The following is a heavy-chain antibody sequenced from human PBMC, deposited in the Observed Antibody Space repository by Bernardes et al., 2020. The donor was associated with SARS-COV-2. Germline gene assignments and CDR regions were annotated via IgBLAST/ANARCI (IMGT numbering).Heavy chain of an antibody. CDR1: GGSISSDY. Sequence: SETLSLTCNVSGGSISSDYWSWIRQSPGKGLEWIGYIYYSGGTNYNPSLKSRVTISVDRSKNQFSLKLNSVTAADTAVYYGARAQSCGGACYGYYYYGMGVRGQGTTVTVSS. D-gene: IGHD2-21*02. CDR2: IYYSGGT. J-gene: IGHJ6*02. CDR3: ARAQSCGGACYGYYYYGMGV. V-gene: IGHV4-59*01.